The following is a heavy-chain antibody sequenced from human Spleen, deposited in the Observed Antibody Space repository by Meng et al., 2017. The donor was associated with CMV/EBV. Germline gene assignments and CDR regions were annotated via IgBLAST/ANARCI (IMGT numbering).Heavy chain of an antibody. CDR2: ISYTESA. CDR3: ARGRIVVVPSGWFDP. Sequence: SETLSLTCPVSGGSINNSTSFWGWIRQPPGKGLEWIGSISYTESAYYNPSLKSRVTISVDTSKNQFSLKLSSVTAADTAVYYCARGRIVVVPSGWFDPWGQGTLVTVSS. V-gene: IGHV4-39*07. J-gene: IGHJ5*02. CDR1: GGSINNSTSF. D-gene: IGHD2-2*01.